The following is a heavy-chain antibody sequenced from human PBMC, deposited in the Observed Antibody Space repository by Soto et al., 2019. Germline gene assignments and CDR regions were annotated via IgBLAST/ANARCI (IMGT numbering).Heavy chain of an antibody. J-gene: IGHJ4*02. CDR1: GFTFDNYA. CDR2: ISWNSNTI. V-gene: IGHV3-9*01. Sequence: PGGSLRLSCAASGFTFDNYAMHWVRQAPGKGLEWVSGISWNSNTIAYADSVKGRFTISRDSAKNSLYLQMNSLRAEDTAFYHCAKDTGPNWGQGTLVTVSS. CDR3: AKDTGPN.